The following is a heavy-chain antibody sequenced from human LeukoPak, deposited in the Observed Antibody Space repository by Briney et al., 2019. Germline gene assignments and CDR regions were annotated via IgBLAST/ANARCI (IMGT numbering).Heavy chain of an antibody. D-gene: IGHD2-21*02. Sequence: GGSLRLSCAASGFTFSSYAMNWVRQAPGKGLEWVALISYDGSNKNYADSVKGRFTISRDNSKNTLYLQMNSLRAEDTAVYYCAKHGHIVVVTAIYFDYWGQGTLVTVSS. CDR2: ISYDGSNK. V-gene: IGHV3-30-3*02. CDR1: GFTFSSYA. J-gene: IGHJ4*02. CDR3: AKHGHIVVVTAIYFDY.